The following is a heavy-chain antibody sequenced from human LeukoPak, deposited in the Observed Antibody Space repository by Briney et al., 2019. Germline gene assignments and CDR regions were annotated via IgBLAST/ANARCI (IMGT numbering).Heavy chain of an antibody. Sequence: SETLSLTCTVSGGFISSSSYYWGWIRQPPGKRLEWIGSIYYKGSTDYNPSLKSRVAISIDASKNQFSLTLTSVTAADTAVYYCARPYGPRGYYFDLWGQGTLVTVSS. D-gene: IGHD4-17*01. CDR1: GGFISSSSYY. V-gene: IGHV4-39*01. J-gene: IGHJ4*02. CDR3: ARPYGPRGYYFDL. CDR2: IYYKGST.